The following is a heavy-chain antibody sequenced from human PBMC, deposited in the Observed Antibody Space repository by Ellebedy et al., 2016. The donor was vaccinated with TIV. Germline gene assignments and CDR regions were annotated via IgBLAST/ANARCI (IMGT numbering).Heavy chain of an antibody. Sequence: ASVKVSCXASGYTFSNYYIHWVRQAPGQGLEWMGWINTYNGNTDYAQKFQGRVTMTTDTSTGTAYMELRSLTSDDTAVYYCARAPFKGSSGWYNPTYYYYHMDVWGSGTTVTVSS. V-gene: IGHV1-18*04. J-gene: IGHJ6*03. CDR2: INTYNGNT. CDR1: GYTFSNYY. CDR3: ARAPFKGSSGWYNPTYYYYHMDV. D-gene: IGHD6-19*01.